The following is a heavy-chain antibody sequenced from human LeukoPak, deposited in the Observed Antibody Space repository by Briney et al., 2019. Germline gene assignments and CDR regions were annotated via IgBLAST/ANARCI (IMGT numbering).Heavy chain of an antibody. CDR1: GGTFSSYS. CDR3: ARWAGYCETANCPYYPDF. CDR2: IVPRFMRT. V-gene: IGHV1-69*02. D-gene: IGHD2-15*01. Sequence: ASVKVSCKAAGGTFSSYSFAWVRQAPGQGLEWMGRIVPRFMRTDYAQKFWGRLTITADTSTDVVFMELSSLSSEDTAVYFCARWAGYCETANCPYYPDFWGQGVLVTVSS. J-gene: IGHJ4*02.